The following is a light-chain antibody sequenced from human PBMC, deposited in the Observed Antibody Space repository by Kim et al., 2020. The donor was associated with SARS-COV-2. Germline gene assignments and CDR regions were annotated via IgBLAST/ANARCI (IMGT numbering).Light chain of an antibody. V-gene: IGLV1-44*01. J-gene: IGLJ3*02. Sequence: GQTVIISCSGSTSSIGNNIVNWYQQFPGAAPSLLIYENNRRPSGVPDRFSGSKSGASASLAISGLQSEDEAAYSCAAWDDGLNVWVFGGGTKLTVL. CDR2: ENN. CDR3: AAWDDGLNVWV. CDR1: TSSIGNNI.